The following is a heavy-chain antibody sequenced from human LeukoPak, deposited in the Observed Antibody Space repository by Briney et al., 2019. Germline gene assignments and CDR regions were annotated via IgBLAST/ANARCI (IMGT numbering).Heavy chain of an antibody. CDR1: GFTFSSYG. CDR3: AKDKADYVWGSYRLAPAAQPLDY. Sequence: PGRSLRLPCAASGFTFSSYGMHWVRQAPGKGLEWVAVIWYDGSNKYYADSVKGRFTISRDNSKNTLYLQMNSLRAEDTAVYYCAKDKADYVWGSYRLAPAAQPLDYWGQGTLVTVSS. D-gene: IGHD3-16*02. J-gene: IGHJ4*02. CDR2: IWYDGSNK. V-gene: IGHV3-33*06.